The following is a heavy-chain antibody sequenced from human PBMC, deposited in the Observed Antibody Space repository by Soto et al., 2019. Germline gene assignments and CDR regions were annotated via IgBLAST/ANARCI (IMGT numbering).Heavy chain of an antibody. V-gene: IGHV3-30*03. CDR1: GFTFSSYG. CDR2: VSYHGTNK. D-gene: IGHD3-22*01. J-gene: IGHJ4*02. CDR3: ARGLPYDSSGYFFDY. Sequence: PGGSLRLSCAASGFTFSSYGMHWVRQAPGKGLEWVALVSYHGTNKYYGDPVNGRFTISRDNSKNTLYLQMNSLRAEDTAVYYCARGLPYDSSGYFFDYWGQGTLVTVSS.